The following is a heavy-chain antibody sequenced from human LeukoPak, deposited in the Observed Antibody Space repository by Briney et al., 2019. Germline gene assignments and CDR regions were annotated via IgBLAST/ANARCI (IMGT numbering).Heavy chain of an antibody. V-gene: IGHV3-23*01. CDR1: GFTFSSYA. CDR2: ISGSGSST. J-gene: IGHJ4*02. Sequence: GGSLRLSCAASGFTFSSYAMSWVRQAPGKGLEWASAISGSGSSTYYADSVKGRFTISRDNSKNTLYLQMNSPRAEDTAVYYCAINIVVVPAAMRGGDYWGQGTLVTVSS. D-gene: IGHD2-2*01. CDR3: AINIVVVPAAMRGGDY.